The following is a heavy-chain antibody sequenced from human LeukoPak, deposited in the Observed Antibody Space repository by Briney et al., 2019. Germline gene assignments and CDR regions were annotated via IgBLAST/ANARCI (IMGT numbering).Heavy chain of an antibody. CDR2: ISAHNGNT. Sequence: ASVKVSCKASGYTFTSYDISWVRQAPGRGLEWMAWISAHNGNTNYAQNLRDRVTLTTDTSTSTVYMELRSLRSDDTAVYYSARDETRVHAYSSSSLPYDYWGQGTLVTVSS. CDR3: ARDETRVHAYSSSSLPYDY. V-gene: IGHV1-18*01. J-gene: IGHJ4*02. CDR1: GYTFTSYD. D-gene: IGHD6-6*01.